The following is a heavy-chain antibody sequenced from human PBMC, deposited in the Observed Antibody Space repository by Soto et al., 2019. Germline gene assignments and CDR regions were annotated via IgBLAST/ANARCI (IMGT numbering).Heavy chain of an antibody. D-gene: IGHD3-22*01. V-gene: IGHV1-69*13. CDR1: GGTFSSYA. CDR2: FIPIFGTA. CDR3: ARDRGPSSGYYPYWFDP. Sequence: GAPVKVSCKASGGTFSSYAITWVRQAPGQGFEWMGGFIPIFGTANYAQKFQGRVTITADESTSTAYMELSSLRSEDTALYYCARDRGPSSGYYPYWFDPWGQGTLVTVSS. J-gene: IGHJ5*02.